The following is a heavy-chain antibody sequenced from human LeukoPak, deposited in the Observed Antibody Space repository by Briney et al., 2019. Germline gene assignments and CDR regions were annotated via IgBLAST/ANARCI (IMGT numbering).Heavy chain of an antibody. CDR3: TMIEWERWRG. CDR1: GSTFSNYW. V-gene: IGHV3-7*01. J-gene: IGHJ4*02. D-gene: IGHD1-26*01. CDR2: IKQEGSEK. Sequence: GRSLRLSCAASGSTFSNYWMNWARQAPGKGLGWVANIKQEGSEKYHVDSVEGRFTVSRDNTKNSLYLQMNSLRTEDTAVYYCTMIEWERWRGWGQGTLVTVSS.